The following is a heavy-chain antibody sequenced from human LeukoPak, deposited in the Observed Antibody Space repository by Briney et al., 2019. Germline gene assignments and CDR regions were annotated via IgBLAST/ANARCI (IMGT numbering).Heavy chain of an antibody. J-gene: IGHJ4*02. V-gene: IGHV4-59*01. CDR3: ARYYDSSGYYPYYFDY. Sequence: TSETLSLTCTVSGGSISSYYWSWLRQPPGKGLEWIGYIYYSGSTNYNPSLKSRVTISVDTSKNQFSLKLSSVTAADTAVYYCARYYDSSGYYPYYFDYWGQGTLVTVSS. CDR2: IYYSGST. D-gene: IGHD3-22*01. CDR1: GGSISSYY.